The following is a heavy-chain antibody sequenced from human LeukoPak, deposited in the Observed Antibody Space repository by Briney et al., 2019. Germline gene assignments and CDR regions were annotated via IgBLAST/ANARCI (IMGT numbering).Heavy chain of an antibody. CDR3: ARDGTVATNWFDP. Sequence: PGGSLRLSCAASGFTFSSYAMHWVRPAPGKGLEWVGYIKSSGSTNYNPSLKSRVTISIDTSKNQFPLRLNSVTAADTAVYYCARDGTVATNWFDPWGQGTLVTVSS. V-gene: IGHV4-59*01. D-gene: IGHD5-12*01. CDR1: GFTFSSYA. CDR2: IKSSGST. J-gene: IGHJ5*02.